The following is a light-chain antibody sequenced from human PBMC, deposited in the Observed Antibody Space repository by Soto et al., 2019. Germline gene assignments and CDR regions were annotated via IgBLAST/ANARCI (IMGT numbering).Light chain of an antibody. V-gene: IGLV7-46*01. Sequence: QAVVTQEPSLTVSPGGTVTLTCGSSTGAVTSGHYPYWFQQKPGQAPKTLIYDTFNTHSWTPARFSGSLLGGKAALTLSGAQPEDEAVYFCLLSYNTVVIVGGGTKLTVL. J-gene: IGLJ2*01. CDR3: LLSYNTVVI. CDR1: TGAVTSGHY. CDR2: DTF.